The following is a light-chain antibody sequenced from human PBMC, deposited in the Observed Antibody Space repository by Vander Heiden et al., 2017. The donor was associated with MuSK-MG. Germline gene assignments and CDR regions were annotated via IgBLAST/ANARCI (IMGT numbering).Light chain of an antibody. CDR2: GNS. Sequence: QSVLTPPPSVSGAPGQRVTISCTGSSSEIGAGYDVHWYQQLPGTAPKLLIYGNSNRPSGVPDRFSGSKSGTSASLAITGLQAEDEADYYCQPYDSSLSGYVFGTGTKVTVL. CDR1: SSEIGAGYD. CDR3: QPYDSSLSGYV. J-gene: IGLJ1*01. V-gene: IGLV1-40*01.